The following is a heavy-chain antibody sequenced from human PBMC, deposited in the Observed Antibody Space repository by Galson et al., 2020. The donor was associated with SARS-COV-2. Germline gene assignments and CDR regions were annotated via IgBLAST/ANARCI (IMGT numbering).Heavy chain of an antibody. CDR2: IDWANDK. J-gene: IGHJ4*02. V-gene: IGHV2-70*01. Sequence: SGPTLVKPTQTLTLNCTFSGFSLTTSGMGVTWIRQPPGKALEWLALIDWANDKYYSTSLRTRLTISGDTSKNQVFLTMTNMDPVDTATYYCARMADGYGGYDYGSSPFDYWGQGTLVTVSS. CDR1: GFSLTTSGMG. D-gene: IGHD5-12*01. CDR3: ARMADGYGGYDYGSSPFDY.